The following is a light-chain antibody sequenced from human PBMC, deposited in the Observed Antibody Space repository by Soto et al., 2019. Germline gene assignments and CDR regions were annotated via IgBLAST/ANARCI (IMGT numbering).Light chain of an antibody. CDR2: EVS. V-gene: IGLV2-14*01. CDR1: SSDVGGYNY. J-gene: IGLJ3*02. Sequence: QSVLTQPASVSGSPGQSITISCTGTSSDVGGYNYVSWYQQHPGKAPKLMIYEVSNRPSGVSNRFSGSKSGNTASLTISGLQAEDEADYYCSSYTSSSLRVFGGGTKLTV. CDR3: SSYTSSSLRV.